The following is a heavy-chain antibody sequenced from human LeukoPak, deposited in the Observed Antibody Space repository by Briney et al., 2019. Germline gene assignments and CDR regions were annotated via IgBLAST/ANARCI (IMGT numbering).Heavy chain of an antibody. V-gene: IGHV4-59*08. Sequence: PSETLSLTCTVSGGSLSSYYWSWIRQPPGKGLEWIGYIYYSGSTNYNPSLKSRVTISVDTSKNQFSLKLSSVTAADTAVYYCARHGLGYSSYYFDYWGQGTLVTVSS. CDR2: IYYSGST. CDR1: GGSLSSYY. CDR3: ARHGLGYSSYYFDY. J-gene: IGHJ4*02. D-gene: IGHD5-18*01.